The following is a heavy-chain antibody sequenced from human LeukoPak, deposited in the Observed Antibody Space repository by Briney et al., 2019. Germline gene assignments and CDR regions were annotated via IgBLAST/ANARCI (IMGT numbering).Heavy chain of an antibody. CDR3: ARGTVRSSEYYFDY. D-gene: IGHD6-13*01. J-gene: IGHJ4*02. CDR2: IYYSGST. V-gene: IGHV4-59*01. CDR1: GGSISSYY. Sequence: KTSETLSLTRTVSGGSISSYYWSWIRQPPGKGLEWIGYIYYSGSTNYNPSLKSRVTISVDTSKNQFSLKLSSVTAADTAVYYCARGTVRSSEYYFDYWGQGTLVTVSS.